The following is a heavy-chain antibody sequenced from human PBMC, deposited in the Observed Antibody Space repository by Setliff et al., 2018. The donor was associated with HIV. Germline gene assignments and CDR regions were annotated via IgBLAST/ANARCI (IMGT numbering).Heavy chain of an antibody. CDR2: IGSSGVTI. J-gene: IGHJ5*02. CDR1: GFTFSTYS. D-gene: IGHD3-10*01. CDR3: ARASGYYGDSWFDP. V-gene: IGHV3-48*04. Sequence: GGSLRLSCEASGFTFSTYSMNWVRQAPGKGLEWVSYIGSSGVTIYYADSVKGRFTIARDNAKNSLYLQMNSLRAEDTAVYYCARASGYYGDSWFDPWGQGTLVTVSS.